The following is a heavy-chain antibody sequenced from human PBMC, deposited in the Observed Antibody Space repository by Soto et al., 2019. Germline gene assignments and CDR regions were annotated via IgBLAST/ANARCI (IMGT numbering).Heavy chain of an antibody. CDR3: ARDDDYEANAIDL. CDR1: GFTFSRYG. J-gene: IGHJ5*02. Sequence: QVQLVESGGGVVQHGRSLRLSCVASGFTFSRYGMHWVRQAPGKGLEWVAVIWNDGSKQVYDDSVKGRFTIYRDNSKNTLYLEMDSLRDEDTSVYYCARDDDYEANAIDLWGQGTLVTVSS. V-gene: IGHV3-33*01. CDR2: IWNDGSKQ. D-gene: IGHD4-17*01.